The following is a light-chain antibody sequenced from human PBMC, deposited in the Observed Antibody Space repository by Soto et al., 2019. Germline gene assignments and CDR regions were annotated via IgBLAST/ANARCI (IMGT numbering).Light chain of an antibody. CDR1: SSDIGAYNR. J-gene: IGLJ1*01. CDR3: SSFTSSNTYV. Sequence: QSVMTQPPSVSGSPGQSVAISCTGTSSDIGAYNRVSWYQQPPGTAPRLMIYDVNNRPSGVPDRFFGSKSGNTASLTISGLQADDEADYYCSSFTSSNTYVFGTGTRSPS. CDR2: DVN. V-gene: IGLV2-18*02.